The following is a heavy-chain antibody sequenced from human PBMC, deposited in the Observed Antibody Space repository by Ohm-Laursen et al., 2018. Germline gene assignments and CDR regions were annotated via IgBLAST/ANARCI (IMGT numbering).Heavy chain of an antibody. Sequence: GTLSLTCTVSGGSISSYYWNWIRQPAGKGLEWIGRIYTSGSTNYNPSLKSRVTMSVDTSKNQFSLKLSSVTAADTAVYYCARGVSWAVAGTRWFDPWGQGTLVTVSS. CDR1: GGSISSYY. D-gene: IGHD6-19*01. CDR3: ARGVSWAVAGTRWFDP. J-gene: IGHJ5*02. CDR2: IYTSGST. V-gene: IGHV4-4*07.